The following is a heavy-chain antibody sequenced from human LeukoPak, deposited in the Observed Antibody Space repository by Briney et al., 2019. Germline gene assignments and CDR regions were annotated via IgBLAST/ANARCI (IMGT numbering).Heavy chain of an antibody. CDR1: GGSLSSFY. Sequence: SETLSLTCTVSGGSLSSFYWSWVRQPPGKGLEWIGYIYNSGSNNYNASLRSRVTISVDTSKNQFSLKLSSVTAADTAVYYCARTNYDILTGSPNDGFDIWGQGTMVTVSS. D-gene: IGHD3-9*01. J-gene: IGHJ3*02. V-gene: IGHV4-59*01. CDR3: ARTNYDILTGSPNDGFDI. CDR2: IYNSGSN.